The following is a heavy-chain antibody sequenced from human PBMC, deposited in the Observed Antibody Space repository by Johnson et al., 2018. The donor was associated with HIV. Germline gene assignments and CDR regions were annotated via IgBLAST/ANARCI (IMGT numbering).Heavy chain of an antibody. Sequence: QVQLVESGGGVVQPGRSLRLSCAASGFTFSNYAMSWVRQAPGKGLEWVTVISYDGSNKYYADSVKGRFTISRDNSKNTLYLQMNSLRAEDTAVYYCAKEGRDCTGGVCYSLAFDTWGQGTMVTVSS. V-gene: IGHV3-30*04. CDR3: AKEGRDCTGGVCYSLAFDT. CDR1: GFTFSNYA. CDR2: ISYDGSNK. J-gene: IGHJ3*02. D-gene: IGHD2-8*02.